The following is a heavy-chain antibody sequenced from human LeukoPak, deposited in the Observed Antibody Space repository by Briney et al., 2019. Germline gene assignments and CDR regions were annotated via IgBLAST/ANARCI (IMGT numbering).Heavy chain of an antibody. CDR2: IKQDGTDK. CDR1: GFTFTTYG. J-gene: IGHJ4*02. D-gene: IGHD3-22*01. Sequence: GGSLRLSCAASGFTFTTYGISWFRQAPGQGLEWLGNIKQDGTDKFYVDYVKGRFTISRDNANNSLYLQMNSLRVEDTAVYYCVRDWGSSGHRFDSWGQGTLVTVSS. CDR3: VRDWGSSGHRFDS. V-gene: IGHV3-7*05.